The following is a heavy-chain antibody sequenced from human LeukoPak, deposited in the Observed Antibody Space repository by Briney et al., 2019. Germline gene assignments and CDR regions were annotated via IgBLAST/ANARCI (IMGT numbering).Heavy chain of an antibody. D-gene: IGHD4-17*01. CDR3: AREKDYGDYSPDYYYGMDV. CDR1: GFTFRSYA. J-gene: IGHJ6*02. CDR2: ISYDGSNK. Sequence: AGGSLRLSCAGSGFTFRSYAMHWVRQAPGKGLEWVAVISYDGSNKYYADSVKGRFTISRDNSKNTLYLQMNSLRAEDTAVYYCAREKDYGDYSPDYYYGMDVWGQGTTVTVSS. V-gene: IGHV3-30*04.